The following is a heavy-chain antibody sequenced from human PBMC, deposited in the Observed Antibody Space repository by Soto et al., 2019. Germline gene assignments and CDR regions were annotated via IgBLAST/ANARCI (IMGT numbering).Heavy chain of an antibody. CDR1: GFTFSSYG. V-gene: IGHV3-30*18. CDR2: ISYDGSNK. D-gene: IGHD1-26*01. J-gene: IGHJ6*02. Sequence: GGSLRLSCAASGFTFSSYGMHWVRHAPGKGLEWVAVISYDGSNKYYADSVKGRFTISRDNSKNTLYLQMNSLRAEDTAVYYCAKDRGVGATTDYYYGMDVWGQGTTVTVSS. CDR3: AKDRGVGATTDYYYGMDV.